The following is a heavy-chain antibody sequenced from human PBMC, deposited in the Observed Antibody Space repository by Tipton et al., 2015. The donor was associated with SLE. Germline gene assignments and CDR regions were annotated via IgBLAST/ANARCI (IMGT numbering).Heavy chain of an antibody. CDR3: ARAWMMYGIFDH. V-gene: IGHV4-30-4*08. CDR2: IYYSGTT. D-gene: IGHD2-8*01. J-gene: IGHJ4*02. CDR1: GGSISRSDYY. Sequence: TLSLTCTVSGGSISRSDYYWNWIRQPPGKGLEWIGYIYYSGTTYYNPSLKSRATFSVDTSRNQLSLKLTSVTAADTAVYYCARAWMMYGIFDHWGQGKLVTVSS.